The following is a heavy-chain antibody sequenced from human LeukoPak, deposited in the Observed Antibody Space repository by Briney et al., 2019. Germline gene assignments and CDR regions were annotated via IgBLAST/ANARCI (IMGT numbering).Heavy chain of an antibody. D-gene: IGHD3-10*01. CDR1: GYTFTSYG. CDR2: ISAYNGNT. J-gene: IGHJ4*02. Sequence: ASVKVSCKASGYTFTSYGISWVRQAPGKGLEWMGWISAYNGNTNYAQKLQGRVTMTTDTSTSTAYMELRSLRSDDTAVYYCARGKNLLELLPRIDYWGQGTLVTVSS. V-gene: IGHV1-18*01. CDR3: ARGKNLLELLPRIDY.